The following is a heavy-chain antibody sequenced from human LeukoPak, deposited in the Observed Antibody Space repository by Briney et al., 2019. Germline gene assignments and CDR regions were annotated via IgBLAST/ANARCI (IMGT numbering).Heavy chain of an antibody. D-gene: IGHD3-16*01. Sequence: GASVKVSCKASGGTFSSYAISWVRQAPGQGLEWMGGIIPIFGTANYAQKFQGRVTITADESTSTAYMELSSLRSEDTAVYYCARDGKNDYVWGGGIDYWGQGTLVTVSS. CDR3: ARDGKNDYVWGGGIDY. J-gene: IGHJ4*02. CDR1: GGTFSSYA. V-gene: IGHV1-69*13. CDR2: IIPIFGTA.